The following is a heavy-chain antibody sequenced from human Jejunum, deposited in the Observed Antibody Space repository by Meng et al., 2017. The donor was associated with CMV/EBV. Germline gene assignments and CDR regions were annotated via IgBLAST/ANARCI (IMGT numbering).Heavy chain of an antibody. Sequence: LSLTCTGSGESVSGGSYYWTWIRQAPGKGLEWIGYIYNSVSTNYNPSLKSRVTISVDTSKNQFSLKLTSVTAADTAVYYCARDQPADYWGQGTLVTVSS. J-gene: IGHJ4*02. CDR1: GESVSGGSYY. CDR3: ARDQPADY. V-gene: IGHV4-61*01. CDR2: IYNSVST.